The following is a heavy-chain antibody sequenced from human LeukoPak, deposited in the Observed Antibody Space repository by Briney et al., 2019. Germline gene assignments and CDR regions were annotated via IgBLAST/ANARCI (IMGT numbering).Heavy chain of an antibody. CDR3: ARAGLYYGSGSYRSMNWFAP. CDR2: INPNSGGT. Sequence: AVTVSYKASVYTFTGYYMHWVRQAPGQGLEWMGWINPNSGGTNYAQKFQGRVTMTRGTSISTAYMELSRLRSDDTAVYYCARAGLYYGSGSYRSMNWFAPWGQGTLVTVSS. V-gene: IGHV1-2*02. J-gene: IGHJ5*02. CDR1: VYTFTGYY. D-gene: IGHD3-10*01.